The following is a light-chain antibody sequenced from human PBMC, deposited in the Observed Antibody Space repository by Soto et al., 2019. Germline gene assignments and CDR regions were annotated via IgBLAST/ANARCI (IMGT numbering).Light chain of an antibody. Sequence: DVVMTQSPLSLPVTLGQPASISCRSSQSLVHSDGNTYLNWFQQRPGQSPRRLIYKVSNRDSGVPDRFSGSVSGTDFTLKISRVEADDVGVYYCMQRTRWPHTFGQGTKLEIK. CDR1: QSLVHSDGNTY. CDR2: KVS. CDR3: MQRTRWPHT. J-gene: IGKJ2*01. V-gene: IGKV2-30*02.